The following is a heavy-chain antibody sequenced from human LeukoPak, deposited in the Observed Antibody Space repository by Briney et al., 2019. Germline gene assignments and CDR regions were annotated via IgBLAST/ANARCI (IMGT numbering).Heavy chain of an antibody. Sequence: SETLSLTCTVSGGSISRHHWSWLRQPPGKALEWIRYFYYSGHTHYNPPLKRRVTISVETSKDQFSLKLSTVTAADTAVYYCARITGFGEFLYYYGMDVGGKGTTVTVSS. D-gene: IGHD3-10*01. CDR2: FYYSGHT. J-gene: IGHJ6*01. CDR3: ARITGFGEFLYYYGMDV. V-gene: IGHV4-59*11. CDR1: GGSISRHH.